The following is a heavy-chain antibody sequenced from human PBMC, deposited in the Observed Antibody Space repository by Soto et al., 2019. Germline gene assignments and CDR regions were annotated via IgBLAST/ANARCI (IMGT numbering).Heavy chain of an antibody. D-gene: IGHD1-7*01. Sequence: GGSLRLSCVASGFTFSRYVMSWVRQAPGKGLEWVSAISGSGGSTYYADSVKGRFTISRDNSKNTLYLQMNSLRAEDTAVYYCAKDPTGTTDYYWGQGTLVTVSS. CDR2: ISGSGGST. J-gene: IGHJ4*02. CDR1: GFTFSRYV. V-gene: IGHV3-23*01. CDR3: AKDPTGTTDYY.